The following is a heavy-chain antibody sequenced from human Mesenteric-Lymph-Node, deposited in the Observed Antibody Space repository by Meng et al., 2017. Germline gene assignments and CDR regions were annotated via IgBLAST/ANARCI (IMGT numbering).Heavy chain of an antibody. CDR2: ISYDGSNK. CDR1: GFTFSSYA. CDR3: ARGIDY. V-gene: IGHV3-30*07. Sequence: VQLVESGGGVVQPWRSLGLSCAASGFTFSSYAMHWVRQAPGKGLEWVAVISYDGSNKYYADSVKGRFTISRDNSKNTLYLQMNSLRAEDTAVYYCARGIDYWGQGTLVTVSS. J-gene: IGHJ4*02.